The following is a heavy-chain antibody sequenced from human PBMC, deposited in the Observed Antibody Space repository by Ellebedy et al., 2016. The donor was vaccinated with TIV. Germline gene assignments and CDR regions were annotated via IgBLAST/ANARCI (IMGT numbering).Heavy chain of an antibody. J-gene: IGHJ3*02. D-gene: IGHD3-10*01. CDR3: AKDTSPSYELPSYELLWYDAFDI. CDR1: GFTFSSYW. CDR2: TKPDGSEG. Sequence: GGSLRLSXAASGFTFSSYWMTWVRQAPGKGLEWVANTKPDGSEGNYVDSVKGRFTISRDNAKNSLYLQMNSLRVEDTAVYYCAKDTSPSYELPSYELLWYDAFDIWGQGTMVTVSS. V-gene: IGHV3-7*01.